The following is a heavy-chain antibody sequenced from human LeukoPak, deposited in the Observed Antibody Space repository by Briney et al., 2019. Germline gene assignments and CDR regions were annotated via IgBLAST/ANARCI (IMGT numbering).Heavy chain of an antibody. CDR2: ISSDAGVT. Sequence: PGGSLRLSCAASGFTFSDSVMSWVRQAPGKGLEWVSAISSDAGVTYYAASVKGRFTISRDNSKNTLYLQVNSLRAEDTAVYYCATLGGLLWLVSPDLYGMDVWGQGTTVTVSS. CDR1: GFTFSDSV. D-gene: IGHD3-10*01. CDR3: ATLGGLLWLVSPDLYGMDV. V-gene: IGHV3-23*01. J-gene: IGHJ6*02.